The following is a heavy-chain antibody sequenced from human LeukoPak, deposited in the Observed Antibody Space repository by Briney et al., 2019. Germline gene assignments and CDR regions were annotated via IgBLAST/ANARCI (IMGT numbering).Heavy chain of an antibody. CDR3: ARDRNGDHIFDY. D-gene: IGHD4-17*01. CDR2: INPSGGST. Sequence: GASVKVSCKASGYTFTSYYMHWVRQAPGQGLEWMGIINPSGGSTSYAQKFQGRVTMTRDMSTSTVYMELSSLRSEDTAVYYCARDRNGDHIFDYWGQGTLVTVSS. V-gene: IGHV1-46*01. J-gene: IGHJ4*02. CDR1: GYTFTSYY.